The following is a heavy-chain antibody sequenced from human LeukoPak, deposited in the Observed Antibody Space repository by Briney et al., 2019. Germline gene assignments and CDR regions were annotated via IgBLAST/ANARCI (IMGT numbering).Heavy chain of an antibody. CDR1: GFTFGTYA. Sequence: GGSLRLSCAASGFTFGTYAMRWVRQAPGKGLEWVSVISGSGGSTYYADSVKGRFTISRDNSKNTLYLQMNTLRAEDTAVYYCANDYRSGSFHDFWGQGTLVTVSS. CDR2: ISGSGGST. J-gene: IGHJ4*02. V-gene: IGHV3-23*01. CDR3: ANDYRSGSFHDF. D-gene: IGHD3-10*01.